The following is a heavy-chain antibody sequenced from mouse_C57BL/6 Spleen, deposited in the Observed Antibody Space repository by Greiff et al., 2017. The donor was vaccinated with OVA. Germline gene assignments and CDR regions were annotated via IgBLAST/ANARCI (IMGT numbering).Heavy chain of an antibody. CDR2: IDPANGNT. CDR3: ARPITTVVADAMDY. D-gene: IGHD1-1*01. V-gene: IGHV14-3*01. J-gene: IGHJ4*01. Sequence: EVKLVESVAELVRPGASVKLSCTASGFNIKNTYMHWVKQRPEQGLEWIGRIDPANGNTKYAPKFQGMATITADTSSNTAYLQLSSLTSEDTAIYYCARPITTVVADAMDYWGQGTSVTVSS. CDR1: GFNIKNTY.